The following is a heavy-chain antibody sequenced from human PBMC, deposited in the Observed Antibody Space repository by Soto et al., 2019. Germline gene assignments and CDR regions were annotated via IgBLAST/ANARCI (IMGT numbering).Heavy chain of an antibody. CDR1: GDSIRSGGNS. V-gene: IGHV4-31*03. CDR3: ARGVLRTFDY. CDR2: IYYSGST. J-gene: IGHJ4*02. Sequence: QVQLQESGPGLVKPSQTLSLTCTVSGDSIRSGGNSWSWIRQHSGKGLEWIGYIYYSGSTYYNPSLQSRLTISLDTSKNQFSLKLSSVTAADTAVYYCARGVLRTFDYWGQGTLVTVSS.